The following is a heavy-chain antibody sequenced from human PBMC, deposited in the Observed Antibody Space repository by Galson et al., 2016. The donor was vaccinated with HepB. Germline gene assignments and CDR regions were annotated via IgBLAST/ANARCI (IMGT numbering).Heavy chain of an antibody. D-gene: IGHD2-15*01. CDR3: ARDFCSGGSCSPPLGY. CDR2: ISAYNGNSNT. V-gene: IGHV1-18*01. Sequence: SCKASGYTFGNYGISWVRQAPGQGLEWMAWISAYNGNSNTDYAQKFQGRVSMTTDPSTSTAYMELTSLKSDDTAVYYCARDFCSGGSCSPPLGYWGQGTLVTGSS. J-gene: IGHJ4*02. CDR1: GYTFGNYG.